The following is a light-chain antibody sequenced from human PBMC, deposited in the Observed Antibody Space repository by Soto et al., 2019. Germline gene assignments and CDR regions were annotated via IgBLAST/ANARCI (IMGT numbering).Light chain of an antibody. V-gene: IGKV1-27*01. Sequence: IEMSPSLSSVAATVGDRVTITCRASQGISNYLAWYQQKPGKVPKLLIYAASTLQSGVPSRFSGSGSGTDFTLTISSLQPEDVEPYYCQQSYSTPQTFGQGTKVDIK. CDR1: QGISNY. CDR2: AAS. J-gene: IGKJ1*01. CDR3: QQSYSTPQT.